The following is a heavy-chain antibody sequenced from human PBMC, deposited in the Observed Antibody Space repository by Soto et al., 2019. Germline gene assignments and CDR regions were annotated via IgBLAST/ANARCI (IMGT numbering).Heavy chain of an antibody. CDR3: AKSLRGVIIDFDY. V-gene: IGHV3-23*01. J-gene: IGHJ4*02. CDR2: IRGSAGST. Sequence: EVQLLESGGGLVQPGGSLRLSCAASGFTFSSNAMSWVRQAPGKGREWVSAIRGSAGSTYYADSVKGRFTISRDNSKNMLYLQMNSLRAEDTALYYCAKSLRGVIIDFDYWGQGTLVTVSS. D-gene: IGHD3-10*01. CDR1: GFTFSSNA.